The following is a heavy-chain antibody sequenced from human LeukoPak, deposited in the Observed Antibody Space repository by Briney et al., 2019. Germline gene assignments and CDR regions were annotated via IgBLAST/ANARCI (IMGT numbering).Heavy chain of an antibody. J-gene: IGHJ4*02. Sequence: GGSLRLSCAASGFTFSSYAMSWVRQAPGKGLEWVSAISGSGGSTYYADSVKGRFTISRDNSKNTLSLQMNSLRAEDTAVYYCAKEGKTRNWNYYQAKSVYWGQGTLVTVSS. V-gene: IGHV3-23*01. CDR2: ISGSGGST. D-gene: IGHD1-7*01. CDR3: AKEGKTRNWNYYQAKSVY. CDR1: GFTFSSYA.